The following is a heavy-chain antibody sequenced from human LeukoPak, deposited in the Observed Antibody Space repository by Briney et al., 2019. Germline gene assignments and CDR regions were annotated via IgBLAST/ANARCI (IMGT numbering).Heavy chain of an antibody. J-gene: IGHJ4*02. D-gene: IGHD4-23*01. V-gene: IGHV3-21*01. CDR1: GFTFGSYS. CDR3: ARDETDGGNSDY. CDR2: ISSVSTYI. Sequence: GGSLRLSCAASGFTFGSYSMNWVRQAPGKGLEWVSYISSVSTYIYYADSVKGRFTISRDNAKNSLYLQMNSLRAEDTAVYYCARDETDGGNSDYWGQGTLVTVSS.